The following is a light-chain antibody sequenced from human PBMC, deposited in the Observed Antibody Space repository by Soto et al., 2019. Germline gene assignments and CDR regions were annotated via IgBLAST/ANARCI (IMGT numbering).Light chain of an antibody. CDR2: DAS. J-gene: IGKJ1*01. Sequence: DIQMTQSPSTLSASVGATVTITCRASQTISGWLAWYQQSPGKAPNLLIFDASTLESGVPSRVSGSGSGTTVTLTISRLQADDFATYYGLQYNGYYRTFGQGTKVDIK. V-gene: IGKV1-5*01. CDR1: QTISGW. CDR3: LQYNGYYRT.